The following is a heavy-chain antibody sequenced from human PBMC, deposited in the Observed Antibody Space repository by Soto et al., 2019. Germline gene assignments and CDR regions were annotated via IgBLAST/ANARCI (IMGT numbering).Heavy chain of an antibody. V-gene: IGHV1-69*01. CDR3: ARDMGEGILTGYYDY. J-gene: IGHJ4*02. D-gene: IGHD3-9*01. Sequence: QVQLVQSGAEVQKPGSSVKVSCKASGGTFSSYAISWVRQAPGQGLEWMGGIIPIFGTANYAQKFQGRVTITADESTSTAYMELSSLSSEDTAVYYCARDMGEGILTGYYDYWGQGTLVTVSS. CDR2: IIPIFGTA. CDR1: GGTFSSYA.